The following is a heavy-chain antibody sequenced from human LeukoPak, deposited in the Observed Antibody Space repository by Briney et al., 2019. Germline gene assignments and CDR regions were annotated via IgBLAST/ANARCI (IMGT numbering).Heavy chain of an antibody. J-gene: IGHJ6*02. CDR1: GYTFTSYY. V-gene: IGHV1-46*01. CDR2: INPSGGST. Sequence: ASVKVSCKASGYTFTSYYMHWVRQAPGQGLEWMGLINPSGGSTSYAQKFQGRVTMTRDTSTSTVYMELSSLRSEDTAVYYCAREVVGGYGGLYYYYGMDVWGQGTTVTVSS. CDR3: AREVVGGYGGLYYYYGMDV. D-gene: IGHD4-23*01.